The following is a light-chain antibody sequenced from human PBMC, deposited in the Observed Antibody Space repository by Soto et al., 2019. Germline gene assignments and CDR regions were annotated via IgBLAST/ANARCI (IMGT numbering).Light chain of an antibody. V-gene: IGKV1-5*03. Sequence: DIQMTQSPSTLSASVGDRVTITCRASQSVSSKLAWYQQKVGKAPKLLIYQASRLESGVPSRFSGSGSGTEFTLTISSLQPDDFATYYCQQSYSTPRTFGQGTRLEIK. CDR1: QSVSSK. CDR2: QAS. CDR3: QQSYSTPRT. J-gene: IGKJ5*01.